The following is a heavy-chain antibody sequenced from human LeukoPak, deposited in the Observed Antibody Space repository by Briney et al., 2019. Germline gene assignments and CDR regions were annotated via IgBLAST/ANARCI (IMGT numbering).Heavy chain of an antibody. CDR3: ARSYYDASGYSCPDY. Sequence: GGSLRLSCAASGFTFSSYWMSWVRQAPGKGLEWVANIKQDGSEKYYVDSVKGRFTISRDNAKNSLYLQMNSLRAEDTAVYFCARSYYDASGYSCPDYWGQGALVTVSS. CDR2: IKQDGSEK. J-gene: IGHJ4*02. V-gene: IGHV3-7*01. CDR1: GFTFSSYW. D-gene: IGHD3-22*01.